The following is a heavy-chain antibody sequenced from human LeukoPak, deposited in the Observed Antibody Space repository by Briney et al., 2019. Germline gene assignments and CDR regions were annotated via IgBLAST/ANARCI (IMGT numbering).Heavy chain of an antibody. D-gene: IGHD3-10*01. CDR2: MYYSGST. J-gene: IGHJ4*02. Sequence: SETLSLTCTVSGGSISSYYWSWIRQPPGKRLEWIGYMYYSGSTNYNPSLKSRVTISVDTSKNQFSLKLSSVTAADTAVYYCARGFGENYYFDYWGQGTLVTVSS. CDR1: GGSISSYY. V-gene: IGHV4-59*12. CDR3: ARGFGENYYFDY.